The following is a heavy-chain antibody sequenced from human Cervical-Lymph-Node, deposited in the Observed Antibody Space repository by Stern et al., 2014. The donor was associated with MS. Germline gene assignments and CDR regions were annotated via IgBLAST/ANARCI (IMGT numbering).Heavy chain of an antibody. Sequence: QVQLVESGAEVKKPGASVKVSCKASGYSFNHYGISWVRQAPGQGLEWMGWISLHNGDTNYLKKLQGRITMTTDTSTDTAYMELRSLRFDDTAVYYCTRVGYGRNILALWGQGTLITVSS. CDR3: TRVGYGRNILAL. CDR2: ISLHNGDT. V-gene: IGHV1-18*04. J-gene: IGHJ4*02. CDR1: GYSFNHYG. D-gene: IGHD5-18*01.